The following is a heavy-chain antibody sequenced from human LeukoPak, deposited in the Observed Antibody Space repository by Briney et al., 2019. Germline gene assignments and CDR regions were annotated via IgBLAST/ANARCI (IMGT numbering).Heavy chain of an antibody. Sequence: GGSLRLSCAASGFTVSSNYMSWVRQAPGKGLDWVANIHEDGSDKYYVDSVKGRFTISRDNAKNSLYLQMNSLRAEDTAVYYCARTLRLRTPRAFDIWGQGTMVTVSS. V-gene: IGHV3-7*05. J-gene: IGHJ3*02. CDR2: IHEDGSDK. CDR1: GFTVSSNY. CDR3: ARTLRLRTPRAFDI. D-gene: IGHD6-25*01.